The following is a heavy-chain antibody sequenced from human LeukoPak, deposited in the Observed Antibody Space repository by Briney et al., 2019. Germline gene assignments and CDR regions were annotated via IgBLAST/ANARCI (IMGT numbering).Heavy chain of an antibody. J-gene: IGHJ4*02. Sequence: GGALRLSCAASGFTFSSYSMNWVRQAPGKGLEGVSPISSSSSYRYYADSVKGRFTISRDNAKNSLYLQMNSLRAEDTAVYYCASSYSGWSVYWGQGTLVTVSS. CDR3: ASSYSGWSVY. CDR2: ISSSSSYR. D-gene: IGHD6-19*01. V-gene: IGHV3-21*01. CDR1: GFTFSSYS.